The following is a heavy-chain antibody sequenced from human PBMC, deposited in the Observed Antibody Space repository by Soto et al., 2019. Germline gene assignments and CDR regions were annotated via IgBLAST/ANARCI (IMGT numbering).Heavy chain of an antibody. D-gene: IGHD3-22*01. Sequence: HEHLVQSGAEVKRPGASLKVSCKASGYSFTGYYIHWVRQAPGQGLEWMGWINPDSGATNYAQNFQGRVSLTSDTSISTASLDLNSLTSDETAVYYGARGDYGSGGYPFPYFDYWGQGTLVIVSS. J-gene: IGHJ4*02. V-gene: IGHV1-2*02. CDR3: ARGDYGSGGYPFPYFDY. CDR2: INPDSGAT. CDR1: GYSFTGYY.